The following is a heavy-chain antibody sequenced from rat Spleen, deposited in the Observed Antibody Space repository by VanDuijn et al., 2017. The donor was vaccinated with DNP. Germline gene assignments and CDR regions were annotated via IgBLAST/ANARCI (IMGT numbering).Heavy chain of an antibody. CDR2: VNTGGGIT. CDR1: GFTFSSYD. D-gene: IGHD1-6*01. CDR3: ARQGDYVKYGLVSHFDY. J-gene: IGHJ2*01. V-gene: IGHV5-25*01. Sequence: EVQLVESGGGLLQPGRSLKLSCAASGFTFSSYDMAWVRQAPSKGLEWVASVNTGGGITYYRDSVKGRFIVSRDNAKSTLDLQMDSLRSEDTATDYCARQGDYVKYGLVSHFDYWGQGVMVTVSS.